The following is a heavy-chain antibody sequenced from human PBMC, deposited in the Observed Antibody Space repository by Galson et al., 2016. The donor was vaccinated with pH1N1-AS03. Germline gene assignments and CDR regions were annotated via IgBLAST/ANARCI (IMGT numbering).Heavy chain of an antibody. Sequence: SLRLSCAASGFTFNSYSMNWVRQAPGKGLEWVSSISSHGDNLYYAGSLKGRFTISRDNAKNSLYLKMNSLRAEDTAVYYCARRGDTAAADPFDYWGQGTLVTVSS. V-gene: IGHV3-21*01. CDR3: ARRGDTAAADPFDY. CDR1: GFTFNSYS. J-gene: IGHJ4*02. D-gene: IGHD6-13*01. CDR2: ISSHGDNL.